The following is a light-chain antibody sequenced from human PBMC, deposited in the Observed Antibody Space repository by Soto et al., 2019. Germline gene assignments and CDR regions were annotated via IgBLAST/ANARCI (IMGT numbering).Light chain of an antibody. Sequence: DIQMTQSPSTLSASVGDRVTNTCRASQSISSWLAWYQQKPGKAPKLLIYKASSLESGVPSRFSGSGSGTEFTLTINSLQPDDFATYYCQQYNSYCTFGQGTKLEIE. J-gene: IGKJ2*02. CDR2: KAS. CDR1: QSISSW. CDR3: QQYNSYCT. V-gene: IGKV1-5*03.